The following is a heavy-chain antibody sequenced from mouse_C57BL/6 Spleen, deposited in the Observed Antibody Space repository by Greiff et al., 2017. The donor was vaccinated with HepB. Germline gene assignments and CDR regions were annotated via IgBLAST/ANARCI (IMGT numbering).Heavy chain of an antibody. CDR2: ISSGGDYI. J-gene: IGHJ3*01. CDR1: GFTFSSYA. CDR3: TGDYDGRVFAY. D-gene: IGHD2-4*01. V-gene: IGHV5-9-1*02. Sequence: EVKVVESGEGLVKPGGSLKLSCAASGFTFSSYAMSWVRQTPEKRLEWVAYISSGGDYIYYADTVKGRFTISRDNARNTLYLQMSSLKSEDTAMYYCTGDYDGRVFAYWGQGTLVTVSA.